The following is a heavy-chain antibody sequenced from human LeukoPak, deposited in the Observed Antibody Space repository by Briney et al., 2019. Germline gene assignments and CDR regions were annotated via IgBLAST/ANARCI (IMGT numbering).Heavy chain of an antibody. D-gene: IGHD2-21*02. CDR1: GCTFTSYG. Sequence: GVSVKVSCKASGCTFTSYGISWVRQAPGQGLEWMGWISAYNGNTNYAQTHQSRGTMTTDTSTSTAYMELRSLRSDDTAVHYCARDQGYRGGDCRDAFDIWGQGTMVTVSS. CDR2: ISAYNGNT. CDR3: ARDQGYRGGDCRDAFDI. V-gene: IGHV1-18*01. J-gene: IGHJ3*02.